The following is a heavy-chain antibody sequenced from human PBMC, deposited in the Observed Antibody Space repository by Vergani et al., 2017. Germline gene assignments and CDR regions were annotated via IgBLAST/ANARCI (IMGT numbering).Heavy chain of an antibody. V-gene: IGHV1-46*01. J-gene: IGHJ4*02. CDR2: INPSGGST. CDR3: ARGGAMAYFDY. D-gene: IGHD3-16*01. Sequence: QVQLVQSGAEVKKPGASVKVSCKASGYTFTSYYMHWVRQAPGQGLEWMGIINPSGGSTSYAQKFQGRVTMTRDTYTSTVYMEVRSLGSEDTAVDYCARGGAMAYFDYWGQGTLVTVSS. CDR1: GYTFTSYY.